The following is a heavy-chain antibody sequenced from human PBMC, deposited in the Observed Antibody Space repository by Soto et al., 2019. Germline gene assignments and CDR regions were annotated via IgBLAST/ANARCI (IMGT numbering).Heavy chain of an antibody. V-gene: IGHV1-69*13. CDR1: GGTFSSYA. CDR2: IIPIFGTA. J-gene: IGHJ1*01. Sequence: GASVKVSCKASGGTFSSYAISWVRQAPGQGLEWMGGIIPIFGTANYAQKFQGRVTITADESTSTAYMELSSLRSEDTAVYYCASTPRWLQSEYFQHWGQGTLVTVSS. CDR3: ASTPRWLQSEYFQH. D-gene: IGHD5-12*01.